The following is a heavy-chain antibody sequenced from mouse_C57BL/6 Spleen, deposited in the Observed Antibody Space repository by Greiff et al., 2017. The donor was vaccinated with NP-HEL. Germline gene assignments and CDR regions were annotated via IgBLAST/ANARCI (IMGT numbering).Heavy chain of an antibody. V-gene: IGHV2-5*01. CDR3: ARSIPHSSYCAMDY. Sequence: VKLQESGPGLVQPSQSLSITCTVSGFSLTSYGVHWVRQSPGKGLEWLGVIWRGGSTDYNAAFMSRLSITKDNSKSQVFFKMNSLQADDTAIYYCARSIPHSSYCAMDYWGQGTSVTVSS. J-gene: IGHJ4*01. CDR1: GFSLTSYG. CDR2: IWRGGST. D-gene: IGHD5-1-1*01.